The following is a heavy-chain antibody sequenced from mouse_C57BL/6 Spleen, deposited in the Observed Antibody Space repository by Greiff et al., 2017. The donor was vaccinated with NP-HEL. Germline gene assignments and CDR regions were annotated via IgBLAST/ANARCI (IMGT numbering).Heavy chain of an antibody. J-gene: IGHJ4*01. V-gene: IGHV6-3*01. Sequence: EVMLVESGGGLVQPGGSMKLSCVASGFTFSNYWMNWVRQSPEKGLEWVAQIRLKSDNYATHYAESVKGRFTISRDYSKSSVYLQMNNLRAEDTGIYYCTVYYDYAMDYWGQGTSVTVSS. D-gene: IGHD1-1*01. CDR3: TVYYDYAMDY. CDR1: GFTFSNYW. CDR2: IRLKSDNYAT.